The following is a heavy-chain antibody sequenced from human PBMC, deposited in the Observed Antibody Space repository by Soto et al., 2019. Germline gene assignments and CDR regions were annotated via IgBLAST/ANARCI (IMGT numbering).Heavy chain of an antibody. J-gene: IGHJ4*02. Sequence: GASVKVSCKASGYTFTSYGISWVRQAPGQGLEWMGWISAYNGNTNYAQKLQGRVTMTTDTSTSTAYMELRSLRSDDTAVYYCARAVHRIFEPMNYFDYWGQGTLVTVSS. CDR3: ARAVHRIFEPMNYFDY. CDR1: GYTFTSYG. D-gene: IGHD3-3*01. CDR2: ISAYNGNT. V-gene: IGHV1-18*01.